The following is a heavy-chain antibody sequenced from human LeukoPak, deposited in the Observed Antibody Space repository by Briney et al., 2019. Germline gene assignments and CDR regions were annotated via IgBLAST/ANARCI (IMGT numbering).Heavy chain of an antibody. V-gene: IGHV1-46*01. CDR1: GYTFTNHY. CDR2: IDPSGGST. CDR3: ARDRTGSWYEVRWFDP. D-gene: IGHD6-13*01. J-gene: IGHJ5*02. Sequence: ASVKVSCKASGYTFTNHYIHWVRQAPGQGLEWMGIIDPSGGSTNYAQKFQGRVTMTRDMSTSTVYMELSSLRSEDTAVYYCARDRTGSWYEVRWFDPWGQGTLVTVSS.